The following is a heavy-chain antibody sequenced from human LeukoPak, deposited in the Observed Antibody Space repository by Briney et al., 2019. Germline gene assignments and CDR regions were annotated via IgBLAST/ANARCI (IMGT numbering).Heavy chain of an antibody. Sequence: SVKVSCKPSGYTFNTYGITWVRQAPGQGLEWMGGIIPIFGTANYAQKFQGRVTITADESTSTAYMELSSLRSEDTAVYYCARDIPRTVREAGTASDYWGQGTLVTVSS. J-gene: IGHJ4*02. CDR1: GYTFNTYG. CDR3: ARDIPRTVREAGTASDY. V-gene: IGHV1-69*13. D-gene: IGHD6-19*01. CDR2: IIPIFGTA.